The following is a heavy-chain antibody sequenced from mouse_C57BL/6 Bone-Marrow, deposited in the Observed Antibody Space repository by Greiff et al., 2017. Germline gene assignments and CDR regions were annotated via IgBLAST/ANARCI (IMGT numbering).Heavy chain of an antibody. CDR1: GYAFSSSW. Sequence: VQLQQSGPELVKPGASVKISCKASGYAFSSSWMNWVKQRPGKGLEWIGRIYTGDGDTNYNGKFTGTATLTADKYSSTAYMQLSSLTSEDSAVYFCAPHYGSGFAYWGQGTLVTVSA. D-gene: IGHD1-1*01. CDR3: APHYGSGFAY. J-gene: IGHJ3*01. CDR2: IYTGDGDT. V-gene: IGHV1-82*01.